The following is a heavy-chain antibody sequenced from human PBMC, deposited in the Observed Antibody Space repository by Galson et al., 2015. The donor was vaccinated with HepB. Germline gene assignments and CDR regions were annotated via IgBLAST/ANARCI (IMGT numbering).Heavy chain of an antibody. V-gene: IGHV3-33*01. Sequence: SLRLSCAGSGLITFDYYGMHWVRQAPGKGPEWVAGIYYDGSRQFYRDSVKGRFTISRDNSKKTLYLEMNSLRAEDTAVYYCTRDGFRGPNDSLDIWGQGTMVTVSS. CDR3: TRDGFRGPNDSLDI. D-gene: IGHD3-10*01. CDR1: GLITFDYYG. J-gene: IGHJ3*02. CDR2: IYYDGSRQ.